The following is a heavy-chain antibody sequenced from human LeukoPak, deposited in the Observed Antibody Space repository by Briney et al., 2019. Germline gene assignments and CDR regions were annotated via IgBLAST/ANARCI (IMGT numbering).Heavy chain of an antibody. J-gene: IGHJ3*02. CDR2: FDPEDGES. Sequence: ASEKVSGKVSGYTLTELSMQWVRQAPGQGLEWMGGFDPEDGESIYEQKFQGRVTMTGDTSTDPAYMELRSLRSEDTAVYYCATINVLRYFDWPRVAFDIWGQGTMVTVSS. CDR3: ATINVLRYFDWPRVAFDI. D-gene: IGHD3-9*01. V-gene: IGHV1-24*01. CDR1: GYTLTELS.